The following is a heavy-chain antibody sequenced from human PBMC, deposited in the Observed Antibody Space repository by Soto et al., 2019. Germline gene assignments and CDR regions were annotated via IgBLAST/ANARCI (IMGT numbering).Heavy chain of an antibody. Sequence: QVHLVQSGSEVKRPGSSVKVSCKASGGTFDRGTITWVRQAPGQGFEWMGSIIPIVGIPNYAQNFQGSVTITADTSTTTVFMDLSSLRSEDTAVYYCARNSGSYSGSWGQGTLVIVSS. V-gene: IGHV1-69*02. CDR2: IIPIVGIP. D-gene: IGHD1-26*01. CDR1: GGTFDRGT. J-gene: IGHJ5*02. CDR3: ARNSGSYSGS.